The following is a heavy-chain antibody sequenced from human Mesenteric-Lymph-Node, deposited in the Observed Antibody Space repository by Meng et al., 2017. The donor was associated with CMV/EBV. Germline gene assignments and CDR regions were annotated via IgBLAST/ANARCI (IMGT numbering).Heavy chain of an antibody. D-gene: IGHD3-9*01. Sequence: ASVKVSCKASGYTFTNYYMHWVRQAPGQGLEWMGWINPNNGGTNYAQKVQGRVIMTRDTSITTAYVELSSLRSDDTAVYYCARTEVVPPAIGYFVYWGQGTLVTVSS. CDR2: INPNNGGT. J-gene: IGHJ4*02. CDR1: GYTFTNYY. CDR3: ARTEVVPPAIGYFVY. V-gene: IGHV1-2*02.